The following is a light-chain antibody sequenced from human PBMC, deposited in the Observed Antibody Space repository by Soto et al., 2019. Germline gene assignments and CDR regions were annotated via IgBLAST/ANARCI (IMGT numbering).Light chain of an antibody. Sequence: DIQMTQSPSTLSASVGDRVTITCRASQNIRYFLAWYQQKSGKAPKILIWNASTLESGVPSKFSGSGSGTEFTLTISSLQPDDFATYYCQQYNGYSSWSFGQGTKVEIK. V-gene: IGKV1-5*01. CDR2: NAS. J-gene: IGKJ1*01. CDR3: QQYNGYSSWS. CDR1: QNIRYF.